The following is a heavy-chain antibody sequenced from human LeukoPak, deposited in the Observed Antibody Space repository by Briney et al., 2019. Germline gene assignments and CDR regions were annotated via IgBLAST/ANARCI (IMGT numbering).Heavy chain of an antibody. Sequence: PGGSLRLSCAASGFTFSSYGMHWVRQAPGKGLEWVAVISYDGSNKYYADSVKGRFTISRDNAKNSLYLQMNSLRAEDTAVYYCARENDYSLGFRDYWGQGTLVTVSS. V-gene: IGHV3-30*03. CDR2: ISYDGSNK. J-gene: IGHJ4*02. CDR1: GFTFSSYG. CDR3: ARENDYSLGFRDY. D-gene: IGHD4-11*01.